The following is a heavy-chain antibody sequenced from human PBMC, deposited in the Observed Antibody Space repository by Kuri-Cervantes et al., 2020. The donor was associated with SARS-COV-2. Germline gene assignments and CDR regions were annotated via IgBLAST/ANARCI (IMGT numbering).Heavy chain of an antibody. D-gene: IGHD5-12*01. V-gene: IGHV3-11*04. CDR3: ARETTWGGYDY. J-gene: IGHJ4*02. Sequence: GESLKISCAASGFTFSDYYMSWIRQAPGKGLEWVSYISSSGSTIYYADSVKGRFTISRDNAKNSLYLQMNSLRAEDTAVYYCARETTWGGYDYWGQGTLVTVSS. CDR2: ISSSGSTI. CDR1: GFTFSDYY.